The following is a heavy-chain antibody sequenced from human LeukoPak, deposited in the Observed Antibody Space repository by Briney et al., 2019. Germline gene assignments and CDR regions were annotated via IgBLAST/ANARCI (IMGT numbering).Heavy chain of an antibody. Sequence: PSETLSLTCAVYGGSFSGYYWSWIRQPPGKGLEWIGEIIHSGSTNYNPSLKSRVTISVDASKNQFSLKLSSVTAADTAVYYCARQGIGSRWFDPWGQGTLVTVSS. CDR3: ARQGIGSRWFDP. D-gene: IGHD1-14*01. CDR1: GGSFSGYY. CDR2: IIHSGST. J-gene: IGHJ5*02. V-gene: IGHV4-34*12.